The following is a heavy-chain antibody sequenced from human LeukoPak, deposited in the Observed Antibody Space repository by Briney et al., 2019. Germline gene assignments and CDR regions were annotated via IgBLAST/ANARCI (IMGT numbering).Heavy chain of an antibody. Sequence: GGSLRLSCAASGFTFSSYGMNWVRQAPGKGLEWVSYISSSGNIIYYADSVKGRFTISRDNAKNSLYLQMNSLRAEDTAVYYCTTIRYGGYIGSWGQGTLVTVSS. J-gene: IGHJ4*02. CDR2: ISSSGNII. CDR1: GFTFSSYG. V-gene: IGHV3-48*03. D-gene: IGHD1-26*01. CDR3: TTIRYGGYIGS.